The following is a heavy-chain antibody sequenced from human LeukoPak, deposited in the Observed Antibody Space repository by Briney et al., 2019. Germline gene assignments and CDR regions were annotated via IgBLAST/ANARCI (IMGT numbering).Heavy chain of an antibody. CDR1: GFTFSSSA. Sequence: GGSLRLSCAASGFTFSSSAMSWVRQAPGKGLEWVSSISGSGSGGSTYYADSVKGRFTISRDNSKNTLYLQMNSLRAEDTAVYYCAKRPKFSSWPYNWFDPWGQGTLVTVSS. D-gene: IGHD6-13*01. V-gene: IGHV3-23*01. J-gene: IGHJ5*02. CDR2: ISGSGSGGST. CDR3: AKRPKFSSWPYNWFDP.